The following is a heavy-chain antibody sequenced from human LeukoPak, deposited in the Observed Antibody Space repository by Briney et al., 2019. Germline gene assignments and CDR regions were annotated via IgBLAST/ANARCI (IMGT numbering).Heavy chain of an antibody. V-gene: IGHV3-23*01. CDR3: VKRHCNGTIRYGFDC. D-gene: IGHD2/OR15-2a*01. Sequence: GGSLSLPCTTSGFIFSSCVVAWVRQAPGKGLEWVSSISGSGRSPYYTDSVKGRFTISRDNSMNTLSLQMNSLRADDTAVYYCVKRHCNGTIRYGFDCWGQGTLVTVSS. CDR1: GFIFSSCV. CDR2: ISGSGRSP. J-gene: IGHJ4*02.